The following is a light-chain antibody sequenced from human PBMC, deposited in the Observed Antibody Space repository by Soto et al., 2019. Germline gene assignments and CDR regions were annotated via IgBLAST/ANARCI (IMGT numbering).Light chain of an antibody. V-gene: IGKV3-11*01. CDR1: QSVSTD. CDR2: DAS. Sequence: EIVMTQSPATLSVSLGGRATLSCRASQSVSTDLAWYQQRPGQAPRLLIYDASNRATGIPARFSGSGSGTDFTLTISSLEPEDFAVYYCQQRSNWPLLTFGGGTKVDIK. CDR3: QQRSNWPLLT. J-gene: IGKJ4*01.